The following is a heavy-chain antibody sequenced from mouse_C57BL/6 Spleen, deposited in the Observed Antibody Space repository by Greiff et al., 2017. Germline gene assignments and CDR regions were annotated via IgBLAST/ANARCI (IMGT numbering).Heavy chain of an antibody. Sequence: VQLQQPGAELVMPGASVKLSCKASGYTFTSYWMHWVKQRPGQGLEWIGEIDPSDSYTNYNQKFKGKSTLTVDKSSSTAYMQLSSLTSEDSAVYYCARSGGYGKSDYWGQGTTLTVSS. CDR1: GYTFTSYW. CDR3: ARSGGYGKSDY. D-gene: IGHD2-10*02. J-gene: IGHJ2*01. V-gene: IGHV1-69*01. CDR2: IDPSDSYT.